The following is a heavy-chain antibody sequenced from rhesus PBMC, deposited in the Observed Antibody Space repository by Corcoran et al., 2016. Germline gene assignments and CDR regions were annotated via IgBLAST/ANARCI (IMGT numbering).Heavy chain of an antibody. D-gene: IGHD6-25*01. V-gene: IGHV2S1*01. J-gene: IGHJ4*01. CDR1: GFPLSTSGMG. Sequence: QVTLKESGPALVKPTQTLTLTCTFSGFPLSTSGMGVGWIRQPPGKALEWLANIYWDDDKYYNTSLKSRLTISKDTSKNQVVLTMTNMDPVDTATYYCARIAAAGYFDYWGQGVLVAVSS. CDR2: IYWDDDK. CDR3: ARIAAAGYFDY.